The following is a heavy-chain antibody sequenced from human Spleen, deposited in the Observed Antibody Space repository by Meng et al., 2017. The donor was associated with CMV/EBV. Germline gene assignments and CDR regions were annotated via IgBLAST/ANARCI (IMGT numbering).Heavy chain of an antibody. V-gene: IGHV3-21*01. CDR3: ARDKIVPAPRGHYYYYGMDV. CDR2: ISTSSTYI. D-gene: IGHD2-2*01. J-gene: IGHJ6*02. CDR1: GFTVSSNY. Sequence: GESLKISCAASGFTVSSNYMSWVRQAPGKGLEWVSSISTSSTYIYYSDSVKGRFTISRDNAKNSLYLQMNSLRAEDTAVYYCARDKIVPAPRGHYYYYGMDVWGQGTTVTVSS.